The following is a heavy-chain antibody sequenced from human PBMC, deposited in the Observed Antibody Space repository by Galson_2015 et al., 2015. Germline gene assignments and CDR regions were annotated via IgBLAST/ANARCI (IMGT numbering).Heavy chain of an antibody. D-gene: IGHD2-8*01. J-gene: IGHJ4*02. Sequence: SLRLSCAASGFSVSSNYMNWVRQAPGTGLEWVSIIYSGGDTYYADSLKGRFTISRDNSQNTLYLQVSSLRAEDTAVYYCARGRGTSYDTNKQFDYWGQGTLVTVSS. V-gene: IGHV3-53*01. CDR2: IYSGGDT. CDR3: ARGRGTSYDTNKQFDY. CDR1: GFSVSSNY.